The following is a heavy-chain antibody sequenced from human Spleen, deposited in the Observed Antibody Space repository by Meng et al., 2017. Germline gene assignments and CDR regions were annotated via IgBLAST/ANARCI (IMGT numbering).Heavy chain of an antibody. CDR1: GFTFDSYA. CDR3: ATKTTELDN. Sequence: GGSLRLSCAASGFTFDSYAMSWVRQAPGKGLEWVSLISVSGGNTYYADSVKGRFTISRDNSKNTLYLQMNSLRAEDTAVYYCATKTTELDNWGQGTQVTVSS. D-gene: IGHD1-14*01. V-gene: IGHV3-23*01. J-gene: IGHJ4*02. CDR2: ISVSGGNT.